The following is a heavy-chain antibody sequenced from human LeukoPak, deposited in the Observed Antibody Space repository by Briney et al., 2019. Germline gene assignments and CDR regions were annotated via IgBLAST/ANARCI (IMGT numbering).Heavy chain of an antibody. D-gene: IGHD5-18*01. V-gene: IGHV1-18*01. CDR3: ARSGDSYGQYYFDY. CDR2: INPNSGGT. CDR1: GYTFTSYA. Sequence: ASVKVSCKASGYTFTSYAMHWVRQAPGQGLEWMGWINPNSGGTNYAQKLQGRVTMTTDTSTSTAYMELRSLRSDDTAVYYCARSGDSYGQYYFDYWGQGTLVTVSS. J-gene: IGHJ4*02.